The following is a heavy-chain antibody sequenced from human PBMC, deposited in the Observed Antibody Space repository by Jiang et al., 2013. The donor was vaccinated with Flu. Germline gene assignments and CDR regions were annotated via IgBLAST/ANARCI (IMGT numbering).Heavy chain of an antibody. CDR1: GYTFTNYA. D-gene: IGHD3-10*01. J-gene: IGHJ4*02. CDR3: ARGALWFGELSPLGY. CDR2: INAGNGNT. V-gene: IGHV1-3*01. Sequence: SGAEVKKPGASVKVSCKASGYTFTNYAMHWVRQAPGQRLEWMGWINAGNGNTKYSQKFQGRVTITRDTSATTAYMELNSLRSEDTAVYYCARGALWFGELSPLGYWGQGTLVTVSS.